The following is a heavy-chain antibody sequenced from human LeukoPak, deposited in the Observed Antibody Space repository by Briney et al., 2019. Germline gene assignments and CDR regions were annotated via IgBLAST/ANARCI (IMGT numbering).Heavy chain of an antibody. CDR2: IWYGGSNK. D-gene: IGHD6-13*01. CDR1: GFTFSSYG. Sequence: QPGRSLRLSCAASGFTFSSYGMHWVRQAPGKGLEWVAVIWYGGSNKYYADSVKGRLTISRDNSKNKLYLQMNSLRAEDTAVYYCARVPFRFAAAGTCDYWGQGTLVTASS. V-gene: IGHV3-33*01. CDR3: ARVPFRFAAAGTCDY. J-gene: IGHJ4*02.